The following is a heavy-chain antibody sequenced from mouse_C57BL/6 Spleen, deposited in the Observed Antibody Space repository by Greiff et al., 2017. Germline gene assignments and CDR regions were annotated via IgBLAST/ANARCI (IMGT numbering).Heavy chain of an antibody. Sequence: QVQLQQPGAELVMPGASVKLSCKASGYTFTSYWMHWVKQRPGQGLEWIGEIDPSDSYTNYNQKFKGKSTLTVDKSSSTAYMQLSSLTAEDSAVYYWARVSYYFDYWGQGTTLTVSS. CDR2: IDPSDSYT. J-gene: IGHJ2*01. CDR1: GYTFTSYW. CDR3: ARVSYYFDY. V-gene: IGHV1-69*01.